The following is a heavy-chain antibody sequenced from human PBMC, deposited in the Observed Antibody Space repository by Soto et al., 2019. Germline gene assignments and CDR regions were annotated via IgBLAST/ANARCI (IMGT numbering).Heavy chain of an antibody. CDR1: GGSISSGDYY. CDR2: IYYSGST. Sequence: SETLSLTCTVSGGSISSGDYYWSWIRQPPGKGLEWVGYIYYSGSTYYNPSLKSRVTISVDTSKNQFSLKLSSVTAADTAVYYCARGSRSRGVTTFDYWGQGTLVTVSS. CDR3: ARGSRSRGVTTFDY. J-gene: IGHJ4*02. V-gene: IGHV4-30-4*01. D-gene: IGHD4-17*01.